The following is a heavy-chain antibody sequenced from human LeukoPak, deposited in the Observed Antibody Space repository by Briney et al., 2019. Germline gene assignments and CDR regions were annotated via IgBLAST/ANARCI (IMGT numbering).Heavy chain of an antibody. J-gene: IGHJ4*02. CDR3: AKDERGYSYGSIPRFWDY. V-gene: IGHV3-23*01. CDR1: GFTFSSYA. Sequence: PGGSLRLSCAASGFTFSSYAMSWVRQAPGKGLGWVSAISGSGGSTYYAHSVKGRFTISRDNSKNTLYLQMNSLRAEDTDVYYCAKDERGYSYGSIPRFWDYWGQGTLVTVSS. D-gene: IGHD5-18*01. CDR2: ISGSGGST.